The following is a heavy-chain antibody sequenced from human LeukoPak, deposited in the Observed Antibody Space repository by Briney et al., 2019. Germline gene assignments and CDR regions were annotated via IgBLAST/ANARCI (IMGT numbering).Heavy chain of an antibody. D-gene: IGHD1-26*01. CDR1: GFTFSSYA. J-gene: IGHJ4*02. Sequence: GGSLRLSCAASGFTFSSYAMHWVRQAPGKGLEWVAVISYDGSTYYADSVKGRFTISRDTSKNTLFLQMNSLRAEDTAVYYCARIYSGSHYSWGQGTLVTISS. V-gene: IGHV3-30*14. CDR3: ARIYSGSHYS. CDR2: ISYDGST.